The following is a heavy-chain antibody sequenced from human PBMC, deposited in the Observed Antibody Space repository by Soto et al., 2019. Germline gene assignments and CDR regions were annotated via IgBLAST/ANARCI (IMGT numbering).Heavy chain of an antibody. D-gene: IGHD4-17*01. J-gene: IGHJ6*02. CDR1: GGSISSSSYY. CDR2: IYYSGST. V-gene: IGHV4-39*01. Sequence: PSETLSLTCTVSGGSISSSSYYWGWIRQPPGKGLEWIGSIYYSGSTYYNPSLKSRVTISVDTSKNQFSLKLSSVTAADTAVYYCASEATVTTTGYYGMDVWGQGTTVTVS. CDR3: ASEATVTTTGYYGMDV.